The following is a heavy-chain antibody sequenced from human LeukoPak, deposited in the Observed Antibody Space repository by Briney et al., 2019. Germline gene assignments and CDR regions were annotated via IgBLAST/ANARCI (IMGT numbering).Heavy chain of an antibody. D-gene: IGHD2-15*01. CDR3: ASEYCSGGNCYFDY. Sequence: GESLKISCRGSGYSFTTYWIGWVRQMPGKGLEWMGIIYPGDSDTRYSPSFQGQVTISADKSISTAYLQWSSLKASDTAIYYCASEYCSGGNCYFDYWGQGTLVTVSS. V-gene: IGHV5-51*01. CDR2: IYPGDSDT. J-gene: IGHJ4*02. CDR1: GYSFTTYW.